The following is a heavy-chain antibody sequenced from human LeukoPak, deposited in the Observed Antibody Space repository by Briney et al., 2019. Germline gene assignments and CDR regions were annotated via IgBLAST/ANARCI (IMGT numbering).Heavy chain of an antibody. D-gene: IGHD3-22*01. Sequence: GGSLRLSCAAPGFTFSSYGMHWVRQAPGKGLEWVAVIWYDGSNKYYADSVKGRFTISRDNSKNTLYLQMYSLRAEDTAVYYCARRGHYDSSGYYGLDYWGQGTLVTVPS. CDR2: IWYDGSNK. J-gene: IGHJ4*02. V-gene: IGHV3-33*01. CDR1: GFTFSSYG. CDR3: ARRGHYDSSGYYGLDY.